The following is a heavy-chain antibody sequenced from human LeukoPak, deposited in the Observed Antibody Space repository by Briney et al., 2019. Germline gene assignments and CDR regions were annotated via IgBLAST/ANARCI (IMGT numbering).Heavy chain of an antibody. D-gene: IGHD4-23*01. CDR2: INHSGST. J-gene: IGHJ6*03. CDR3: ARGRSTVVTPNYYYYYCMDV. Sequence: PSETLSLTCAVYGGSFSGYYWSWIRQPPGKGLEWIGEINHSGSTNYNPSLKSRVTISVDTSKNQFSLKLSSVTAADTAVYYCARGRSTVVTPNYYYYYCMDVWGKGTTVTVSS. CDR1: GGSFSGYY. V-gene: IGHV4-34*01.